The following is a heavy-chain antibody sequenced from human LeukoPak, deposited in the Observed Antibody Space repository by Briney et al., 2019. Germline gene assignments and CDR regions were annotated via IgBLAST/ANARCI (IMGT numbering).Heavy chain of an antibody. V-gene: IGHV4-59*08. CDR1: GGSLTVDY. CDR3: LRYKEGVSSFRDL. CDR2: IHYTGRT. Sequence: PSETLSLTSTVSGGSLTVDYCGCVWQPPGKTLEWIAHIHYTGRTTYNPSLQSRVTMSLDTSSNQFSLILDSVSATDTAVYYLLRYKEGVSSFRDLWGGRNLVTVSS. D-gene: IGHD3-10*01. J-gene: IGHJ4*02.